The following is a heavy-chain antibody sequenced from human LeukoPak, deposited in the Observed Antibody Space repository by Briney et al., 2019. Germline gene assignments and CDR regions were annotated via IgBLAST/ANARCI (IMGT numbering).Heavy chain of an antibody. CDR2: INHSGST. J-gene: IGHJ4*02. V-gene: IGHV4-34*01. CDR1: GGSFSGYY. CDR3: ARGGYDYRNRYYFDY. D-gene: IGHD4-11*01. Sequence: SSETLSLTCAVYGGSFSGYYWSWIRQPPGKGLEWIGEINHSGSTNYNPSLKSRVTISVDTSKNQFSLKLSSVTAADTAVYYCARGGYDYRNRYYFDYWGQGTLVTVSS.